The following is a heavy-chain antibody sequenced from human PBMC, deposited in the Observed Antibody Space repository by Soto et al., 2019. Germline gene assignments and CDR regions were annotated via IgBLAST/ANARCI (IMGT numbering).Heavy chain of an antibody. CDR3: ARAFRSTNACDI. J-gene: IGHJ3*02. V-gene: IGHV4-39*01. CDR1: GGSISSSSYY. CDR2: IYYSGST. Sequence: QLQLQESGPGLVKPSETLSLTCTVSGGSISSSSYYWGWIRQPPGKGLEWIGSIYYSGSTYYNPSLKSRVTISVDTSKNQFSLKLSSVTAADTAVYYCARAFRSTNACDIWGQGTMVTVSS.